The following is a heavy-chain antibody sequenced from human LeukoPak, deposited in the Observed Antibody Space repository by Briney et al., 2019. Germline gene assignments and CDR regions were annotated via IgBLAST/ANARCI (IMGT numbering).Heavy chain of an antibody. CDR1: NGSISGYY. CDR3: ARFTYTTRPSNV. J-gene: IGHJ6*04. D-gene: IGHD3-16*01. V-gene: IGHV4-4*09. Sequence: SETLSLACSVSNGSISGYYWSWIRQPPGQTLEWIGYIYSSGSTNYNPSLQSRVTMSVDTSMNQFSLRLSSVTAADTAIYYCARFTYTTRPSNVWGKGTTVTVSS. CDR2: IYSSGST.